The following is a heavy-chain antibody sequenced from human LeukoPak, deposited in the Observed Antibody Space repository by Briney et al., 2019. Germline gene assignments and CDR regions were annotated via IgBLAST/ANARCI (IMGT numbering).Heavy chain of an antibody. V-gene: IGHV1-2*02. CDR1: GYTFTGYY. J-gene: IGHJ4*02. D-gene: IGHD3-10*01. Sequence: PEASVKVSCKASGYTFTGYYMHWVRQAPGQGLEWMGWINPNSGGTNYAQKFQGRVTMTRDTSISTAYMELSRLRSDDTAVYYCARSASWSYSYSDYWGQGTLVTVSS. CDR2: INPNSGGT. CDR3: ARSASWSYSYSDY.